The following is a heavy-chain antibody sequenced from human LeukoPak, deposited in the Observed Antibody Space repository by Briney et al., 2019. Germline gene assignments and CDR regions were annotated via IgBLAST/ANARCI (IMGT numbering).Heavy chain of an antibody. CDR2: IYHSGGT. CDR1: GASISNSNW. V-gene: IGHV4-4*02. D-gene: IGHD2-15*01. J-gene: IGHJ4*02. CDR3: ARPQYVVASFDY. Sequence: KPSGTLSLTCAVSGASISNSNWWSWVRQPPGKGLEWIGEIYHSGGTNYNPSLKSRVTISVDESKNQFSLKLSSVTAADTAVYYCARPQYVVASFDYWGQGTLVTVSS.